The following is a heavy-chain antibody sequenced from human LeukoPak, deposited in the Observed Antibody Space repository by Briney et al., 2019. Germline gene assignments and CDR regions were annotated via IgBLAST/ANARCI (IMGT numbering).Heavy chain of an antibody. V-gene: IGHV1-2*02. CDR1: GYTFTGYY. CDR3: ARAYYDSSGYYPFGY. J-gene: IGHJ4*02. Sequence: ASVKVSCKASGYTFTGYYMHWVRQAPGQGLGWMGWINPNSGGTNYAQKFQGRVTMTRDTSISTAYMELSRLRSDDTAVYYCARAYYDSSGYYPFGYWGQGTLVTVSS. CDR2: INPNSGGT. D-gene: IGHD3-22*01.